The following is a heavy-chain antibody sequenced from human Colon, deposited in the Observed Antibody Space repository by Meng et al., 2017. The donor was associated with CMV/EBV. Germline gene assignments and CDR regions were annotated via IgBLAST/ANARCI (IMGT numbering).Heavy chain of an antibody. V-gene: IGHV1-18*01. J-gene: IGHJ4*02. CDR2: ISSYNGNT. CDR3: ARDIVVGSDDH. Sequence: ASVKVSCKASGYSFTTYGIPWVRQTPGQGLEWMGWISSYNGNTYYAQKFQGRVTVTSDTSTSTAYMELRSLRSDDTALYYCARDIVVGSDDHWGLGTLVTVSS. D-gene: IGHD2-21*01. CDR1: GYSFTTYG.